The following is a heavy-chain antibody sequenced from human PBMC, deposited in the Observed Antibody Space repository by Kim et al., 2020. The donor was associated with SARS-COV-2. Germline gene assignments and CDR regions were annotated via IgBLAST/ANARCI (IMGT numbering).Heavy chain of an antibody. J-gene: IGHJ3*02. D-gene: IGHD3-22*01. V-gene: IGHV4-34*01. CDR1: GGSFSGYY. CDR2: INHSGST. CDR3: ARGLPRDYDSELNAFDI. Sequence: SETLSLTCAVYGGSFSGYYWSWIRQPPGKGLEWIGEINHSGSTNYNPSLKSRVTISVDTSKNQFSLKLSSVTAADTAVYYCARGLPRDYDSELNAFDIWGQGTMVTVSS.